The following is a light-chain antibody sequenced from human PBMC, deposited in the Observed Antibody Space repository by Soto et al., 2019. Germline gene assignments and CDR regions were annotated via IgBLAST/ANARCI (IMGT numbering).Light chain of an antibody. CDR2: AAP. CDR1: QDISNY. Sequence: DIQMTQSPSSLSASVGDRVTITCRASQDISNYLAWYQQKPEKVPKLLIYAAPTLQSGVPSRFSGSGSGTDFTLTISSLQPEDFATYYCQKYNSAPQTFGQGTKVDIK. CDR3: QKYNSAPQT. J-gene: IGKJ1*01. V-gene: IGKV1-27*01.